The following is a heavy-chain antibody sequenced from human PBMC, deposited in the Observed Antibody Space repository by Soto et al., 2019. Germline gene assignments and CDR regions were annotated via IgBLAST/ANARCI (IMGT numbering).Heavy chain of an antibody. CDR2: ISSSSSYI. V-gene: IGHV3-21*01. J-gene: IGHJ3*02. CDR3: ARDRLYCSGGSCYPDAFDI. D-gene: IGHD2-15*01. CDR1: GFTFSSYS. Sequence: EVQLVESGGGLVKPGGSLRLSCAASGFTFSSYSMNWVRQAPGKGLEWVSSISSSSSYIYYADSVKGRFTISRDNAKNSLYLQMNRLRAEDTAVYYCARDRLYCSGGSCYPDAFDIWGQGTMVTVSS.